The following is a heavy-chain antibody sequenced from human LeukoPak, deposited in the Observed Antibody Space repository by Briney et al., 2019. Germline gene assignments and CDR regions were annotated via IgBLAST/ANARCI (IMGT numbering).Heavy chain of an antibody. Sequence: GASVKVSCKASGYTFTGYYMHWVRQAPGQGLEWMGWINPNSGGTNYAQKFQGRVTMTRDTSISTAYMELSRLRSDDTAVYYCARAFFDSSPALGYWGQGTLVTVPS. CDR1: GYTFTGYY. CDR3: ARAFFDSSPALGY. CDR2: INPNSGGT. D-gene: IGHD3-22*01. V-gene: IGHV1-2*02. J-gene: IGHJ4*02.